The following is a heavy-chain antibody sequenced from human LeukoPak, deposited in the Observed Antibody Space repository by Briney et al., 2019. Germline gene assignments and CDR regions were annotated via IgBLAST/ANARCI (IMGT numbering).Heavy chain of an antibody. V-gene: IGHV4-59*07. Sequence: SDTLPLTCTVSGASISNFYWSWIRQPPGKGLEWIGDNSYSGSTNYNPSLKSRVTMSVDTSKNQFSLKLRSVTAADTAVYYCARLHCSSPSCHRNWFDPWGQGTLVTVSS. D-gene: IGHD2-2*01. CDR1: GASISNFY. CDR2: NSYSGST. CDR3: ARLHCSSPSCHRNWFDP. J-gene: IGHJ5*02.